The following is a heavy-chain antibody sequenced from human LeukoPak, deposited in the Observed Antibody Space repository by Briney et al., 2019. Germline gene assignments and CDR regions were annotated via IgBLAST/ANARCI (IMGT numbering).Heavy chain of an antibody. CDR1: GGSISSSTYY. CDR3: ASSGYSYGYRDY. J-gene: IGHJ4*02. Sequence: KTSETLSLTCTVSGGSISSSTYYWGWIRQPPGKGLECIGTIYYSGSTNYNPSLKSRVSISVDTSKNQLSLKLSSVTAADTAVYYCASSGYSYGYRDYWGQGTLVTVSS. CDR2: IYYSGST. D-gene: IGHD5-18*01. V-gene: IGHV4-39*01.